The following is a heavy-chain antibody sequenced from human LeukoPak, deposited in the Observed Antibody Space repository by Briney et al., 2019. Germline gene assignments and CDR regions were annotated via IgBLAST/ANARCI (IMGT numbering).Heavy chain of an antibody. D-gene: IGHD1-1*01. CDR2: IIPIFGTA. CDR1: GGTFSSYA. J-gene: IGHJ3*02. V-gene: IGHV1-69*13. Sequence: ASVKVSCKASGGTFSSYAISWVRQAPGQGLEWMGEIIPIFGTANYAQKFQGRVTITADESTSTAYMELSSLRSEDTAVYYCARAIPNNDAETPYDAFDIWGQGTMVTVSS. CDR3: ARAIPNNDAETPYDAFDI.